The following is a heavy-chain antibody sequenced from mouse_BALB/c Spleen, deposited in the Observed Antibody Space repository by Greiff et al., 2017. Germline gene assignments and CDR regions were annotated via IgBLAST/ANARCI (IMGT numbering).Heavy chain of an antibody. D-gene: IGHD2-4*01. CDR3: TRYDYLYAMDY. Sequence: EVMLVESGGGLVKPGGSLKLSCAASGFTFSSYTMSWVRQTPEKRLEWVATISSGGSYTYYPDSVKGRFTISRDNAKNTLYLQMSSLKSEDTAMYYCTRYDYLYAMDYWGQGTSVTVSS. CDR1: GFTFSSYT. CDR2: ISSGGSYT. J-gene: IGHJ4*01. V-gene: IGHV5-6-4*01.